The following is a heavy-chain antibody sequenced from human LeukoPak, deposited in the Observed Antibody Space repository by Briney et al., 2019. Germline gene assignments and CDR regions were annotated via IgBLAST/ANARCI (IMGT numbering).Heavy chain of an antibody. J-gene: IGHJ4*02. CDR3: AKGCSGGSCYSELLLDY. Sequence: GGSLTLSCAASGFTFDDYAMHWVRQAPGKGLEWVSLISGDGGSTYYADSVKGRFTISRDNSKNSLYLQMNSLRTEDTALYYCAKGCSGGSCYSELLLDYWGQGTLVTVSS. CDR1: GFTFDDYA. CDR2: ISGDGGST. V-gene: IGHV3-43*02. D-gene: IGHD2-15*01.